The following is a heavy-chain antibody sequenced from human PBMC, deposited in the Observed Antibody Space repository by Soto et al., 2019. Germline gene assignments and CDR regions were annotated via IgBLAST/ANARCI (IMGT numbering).Heavy chain of an antibody. CDR3: ARGGCVGGSCYSLAGSFYYYMDV. Sequence: EVQLVESGGGLVQPGGSLRLSCAASGFTFSNYWMYWVRQAPGKGLVWVSRTNSDGSTSSYADSVKGRFTISRDNAKATLYLQMNSLRAEDTAVYYCARGGCVGGSCYSLAGSFYYYMDVWGKGTTVTVFS. D-gene: IGHD2-15*01. CDR2: TNSDGSTS. V-gene: IGHV3-74*01. J-gene: IGHJ6*03. CDR1: GFTFSNYW.